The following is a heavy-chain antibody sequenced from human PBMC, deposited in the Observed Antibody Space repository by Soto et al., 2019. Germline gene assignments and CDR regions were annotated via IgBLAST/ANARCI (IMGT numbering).Heavy chain of an antibody. J-gene: IGHJ6*02. V-gene: IGHV3-30*18. D-gene: IGHD1-26*01. CDR1: GFTFSSYG. Sequence: GGSLRLSCAASGFTFSSYGMHWVRQAPGKGLEWVAVVSYDASNKFYADSVKGRFTISRDNFKNTLYLQINSLRADDTAVYYCAKPHSWSSFPHYYGLDVWGQGTTVTVSS. CDR3: AKPHSWSSFPHYYGLDV. CDR2: VSYDASNK.